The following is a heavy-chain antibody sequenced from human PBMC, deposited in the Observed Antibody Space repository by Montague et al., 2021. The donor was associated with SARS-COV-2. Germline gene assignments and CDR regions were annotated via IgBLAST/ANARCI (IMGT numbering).Heavy chain of an antibody. CDR1: GGSISSSNCC. D-gene: IGHD3-16*01. V-gene: IGHV4-39*01. CDR2: IYSSSTN. Sequence: SETLSLTCTVSGGSISSSNCCWCWLRPPPGKVLWWIGSIYSSSTNYYPPSLSRLVTISVDTSKNQFSLKLSSVAAAAAAVYYGARWSGRLGLWGEYFDYWGQGTLVTVSS. CDR3: ARWSGRLGLWGEYFDY. J-gene: IGHJ4*02.